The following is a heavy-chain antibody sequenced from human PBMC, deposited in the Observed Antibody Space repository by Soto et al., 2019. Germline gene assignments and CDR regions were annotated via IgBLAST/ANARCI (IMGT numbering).Heavy chain of an antibody. V-gene: IGHV4-59*01. CDR1: GGSISSYY. CDR2: INYSGST. Sequence: SETLSLTCTVSGGSISSYYWSWIRQPPGKGLEWIGYINYSGSTNYNPSLKSRVTISVDTSKNQFSLKLSSVTAADMAVYYCARTHCSSTSCYTRDYYYYGMDVWGQGTTVTVSS. CDR3: ARTHCSSTSCYTRDYYYYGMDV. J-gene: IGHJ6*02. D-gene: IGHD2-2*02.